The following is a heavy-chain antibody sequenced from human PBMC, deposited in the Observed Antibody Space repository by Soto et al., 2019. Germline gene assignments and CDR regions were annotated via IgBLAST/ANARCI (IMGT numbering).Heavy chain of an antibody. CDR1: AGSPSNISDY. D-gene: IGHD2-15*01. CDR2: IYYSRSA. V-gene: IGHV4-61*01. CDR3: ARVVVFAYYYYHMNH. Sequence: PSETLSLTCPVAAGSPSNISDYCSWVRHPPGNGLEWIGYIYYSRSADCNLSLGSRFTISLDTSKNQFSLKRSSVTTADPVVFYRARVVVFAYYYYHMNHWGRGTTVTV. J-gene: IGHJ6*02.